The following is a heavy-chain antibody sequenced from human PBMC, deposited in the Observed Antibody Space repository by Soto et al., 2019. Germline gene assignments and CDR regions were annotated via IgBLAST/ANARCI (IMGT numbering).Heavy chain of an antibody. CDR1: GGSFKSGSYS. CDR2: VSHTGRT. D-gene: IGHD3-3*01. J-gene: IGHJ4*02. CDR3: ARDFAYFDA. V-gene: IGHV4-61*01. Sequence: QVQLQESGPGLVKPSETLSLTCTVSGGSFKSGSYSWSWIRQPPGKGLEWIGYVSHTGRTSYNPSLNSRVSISMDTSKKQFSLNLDSVTAANTAVYFCARDFAYFDAWGQGTLVTVSS.